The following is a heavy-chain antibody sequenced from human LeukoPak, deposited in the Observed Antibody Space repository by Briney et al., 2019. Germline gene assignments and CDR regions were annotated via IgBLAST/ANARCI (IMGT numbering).Heavy chain of an antibody. CDR3: AREYWYCSSTSCRNGGYFDY. J-gene: IGHJ4*02. D-gene: IGHD2-2*01. CDR1: GFTFSSYA. V-gene: IGHV3-30-3*01. CDR2: ISYDGSNK. Sequence: GGSLRLSCAASGFTFSSYAMHWVRQAPGKGLEWVAVISYDGSNKYYADSVKGRFTISRDNSKNTLYLQMNSLRAEDTAVYYCAREYWYCSSTSCRNGGYFDYWGQGTLVTVSS.